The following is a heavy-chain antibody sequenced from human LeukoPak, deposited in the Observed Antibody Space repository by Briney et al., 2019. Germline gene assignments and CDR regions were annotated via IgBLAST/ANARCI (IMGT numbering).Heavy chain of an antibody. Sequence: ASVKVSCKTSGYTFSDYYIHWIRQAPGQGLEWVGWINPNSGDTDYAQKFQGRVTMTRDTSISTAYMELSRLRSDDTAVFYCARVYYYASGRLDSWGQGTLITVSS. V-gene: IGHV1-2*02. J-gene: IGHJ4*02. CDR3: ARVYYYASGRLDS. CDR1: GYTFSDYY. D-gene: IGHD3-10*01. CDR2: INPNSGDT.